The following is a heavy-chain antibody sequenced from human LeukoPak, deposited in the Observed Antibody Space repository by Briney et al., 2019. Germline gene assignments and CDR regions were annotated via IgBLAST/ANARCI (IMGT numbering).Heavy chain of an antibody. CDR3: ARDSYYDFWSCYYAYYYYYYMDV. CDR1: GFTFSSYE. Sequence: PGGSLRLSCAASGFTFSSYEMNWVRQAPGKGLEWVSYISSSGSTIYYADSMKGRFTISRDNAKNSLYLQMNSLRAEDTAVYYCARDSYYDFWSCYYAYYYYYYMDVWGKGTTVTVSS. CDR2: ISSSGSTI. J-gene: IGHJ6*03. D-gene: IGHD3-3*01. V-gene: IGHV3-48*03.